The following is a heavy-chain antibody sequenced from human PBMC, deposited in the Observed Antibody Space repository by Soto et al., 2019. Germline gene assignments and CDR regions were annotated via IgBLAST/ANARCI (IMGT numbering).Heavy chain of an antibody. CDR1: GFTFSDYY. D-gene: IGHD6-19*01. J-gene: IGHJ4*02. V-gene: IGHV3-11*04. Sequence: GGSLRLSCAASGFTFSDYYMSWIRQAPGKGLEWVSYISSSGSTIYYADSVKGRFTISRDNAKNSLYLQMNSLTGEDSAVYYCARGAALAGKLDLWGQGTLVTVSS. CDR3: ARGAALAGKLDL. CDR2: ISSSGSTI.